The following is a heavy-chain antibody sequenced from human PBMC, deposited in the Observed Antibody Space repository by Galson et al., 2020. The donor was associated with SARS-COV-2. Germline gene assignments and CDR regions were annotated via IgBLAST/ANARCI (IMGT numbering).Heavy chain of an antibody. CDR1: GFTFSSYS. CDR3: ARALSGCYYRSVYYFDY. V-gene: IGHV3-21*01. D-gene: IGHD1-26*01. J-gene: IGHJ4*02. CDR2: ISSSSSYI. Sequence: NSGGSLRLSCAASGFTFSSYSMNWVRQAPGTGLEWVSSISSSSSYISYADSVKGRFTITRENAKNSLYLQMTSLRAEDAAVYYCARALSGCYYRSVYYFDYWGQGTLVTVSS.